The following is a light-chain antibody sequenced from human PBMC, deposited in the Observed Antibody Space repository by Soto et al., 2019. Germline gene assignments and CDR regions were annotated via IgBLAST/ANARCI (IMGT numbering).Light chain of an antibody. CDR1: QSVSSSY. J-gene: IGKJ4*01. CDR3: QQYGSSPLLS. V-gene: IGKV3-20*01. CDR2: GAS. Sequence: EIVLTQSPGTLSLSPGERATLSCRASQSVSSSYVAWYQQKPGQAPRLLIYGASSRATGIPDRFSGSGSGTSFTLTSSRLEPEDSAVYYCQQYGSSPLLSFGGGTKVEIK.